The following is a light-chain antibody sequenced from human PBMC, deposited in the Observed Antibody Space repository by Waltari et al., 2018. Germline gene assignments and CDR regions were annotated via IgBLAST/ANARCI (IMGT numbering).Light chain of an antibody. V-gene: IGLV1-44*01. CDR2: NND. Sequence: QSVLTQPPSASATPGQRVTISCSGSFSNIGSNAVNWFQNLPGTAPKLLSYNNDQRPSGGPDRFSGSKSGTPASLAISGLQSEDEANYFCAAWDASLNGLWVFGGGTKLTVL. CDR3: AAWDASLNGLWV. CDR1: FSNIGSNA. J-gene: IGLJ3*02.